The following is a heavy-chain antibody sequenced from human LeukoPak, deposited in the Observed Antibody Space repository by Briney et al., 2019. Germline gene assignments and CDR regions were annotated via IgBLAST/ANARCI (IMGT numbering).Heavy chain of an antibody. Sequence: SVNVSCKASGGTFSSYAISWVRQAPGQGLEWMGWIIPILGIANYAQKFQGRVTITADKSTSTAYMELSSLRSEDTAVYYCASRGDSGSYYGAFDIWGQGTMVTVSS. D-gene: IGHD1-26*01. CDR3: ASRGDSGSYYGAFDI. J-gene: IGHJ3*02. CDR1: GGTFSSYA. CDR2: IIPILGIA. V-gene: IGHV1-69*10.